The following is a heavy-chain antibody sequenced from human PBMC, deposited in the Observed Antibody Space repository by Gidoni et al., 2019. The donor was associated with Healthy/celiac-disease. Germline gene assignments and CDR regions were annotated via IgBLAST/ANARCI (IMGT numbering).Heavy chain of an antibody. J-gene: IGHJ5*02. CDR2: IYYSGST. CDR3: ARGYRVPGTQSRQKVYYDFWSGRRGDWFDP. V-gene: IGHV4-31*03. CDR1: GSISSGGYY. D-gene: IGHD3-3*01. Sequence: QVQLQESGPGLVKPSQTLSLTCTGGSISSGGYYWSWIRQHPGKGLEWIGYIYYSGSTYYNPSLKSRVTISVDTSKNQFSLKLSSVTAADTAVYYCARGYRVPGTQSRQKVYYDFWSGRRGDWFDPWGQGTLVTVSS.